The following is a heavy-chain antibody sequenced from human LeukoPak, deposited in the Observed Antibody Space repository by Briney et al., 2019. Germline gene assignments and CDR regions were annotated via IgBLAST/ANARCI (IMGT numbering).Heavy chain of an antibody. J-gene: IGHJ6*02. CDR1: GFTFSSYA. CDR3: AKLDFDYYGMDV. D-gene: IGHD3-3*01. CDR2: ISGSGGST. Sequence: WGSLKLSCAASGFTFSSYAMSWVRQAPGKGLEWVSAISGSGGSTYYADSVKGRFTISRDNSKNTLYLQMNSLRAEDTAVYYCAKLDFDYYGMDVWGQGTTVTVSS. V-gene: IGHV3-23*01.